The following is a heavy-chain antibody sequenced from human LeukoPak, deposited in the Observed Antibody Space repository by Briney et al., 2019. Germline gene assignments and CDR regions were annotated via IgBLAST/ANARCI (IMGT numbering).Heavy chain of an antibody. D-gene: IGHD2-21*01. CDR2: ISYDGSNK. J-gene: IGHJ4*02. V-gene: IGHV3-30*04. CDR3: ARGVQV. CDR1: GFTFSSYA. Sequence: GRSLRLSCAASGFTFSSYAMHWVRQAPGKGLEWVAVISYDGSNKYYADSVKGRFTISRDNSKNTLYLQMNSLRAEDTAVYYCARGVQVRGQGTLVTVSS.